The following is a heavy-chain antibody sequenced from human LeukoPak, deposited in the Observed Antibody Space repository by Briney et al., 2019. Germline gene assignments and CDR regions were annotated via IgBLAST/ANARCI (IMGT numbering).Heavy chain of an antibody. CDR2: INPSDGSI. V-gene: IGHV1-46*01. D-gene: IGHD6-13*01. CDR3: AKAPRNSSTTLDY. CDR1: GYTFTSYW. J-gene: IGHJ4*02. Sequence: GASVNVSCKASGYTFTSYWIQWVRQAPGQGLEWMGLINPSDGSIAYAHRFQGRVTMTRDTSTSIVYMDLSSLRSEDTAVYYCAKAPRNSSTTLDYWGQGTLLTVSS.